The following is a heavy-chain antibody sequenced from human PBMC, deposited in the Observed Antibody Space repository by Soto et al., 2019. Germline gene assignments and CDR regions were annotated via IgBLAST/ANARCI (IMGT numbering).Heavy chain of an antibody. V-gene: IGHV4-34*01. CDR1: GGSFSGYY. Sequence: ASETLSLTCAVYGGSFSGYYWSWIRQPPGKGLEWIGEIDHSGTTKYYNPSLKSRVTISVDTSKNQMSLKLNSVTAADTAVYYCARGRIAGRLINWFDPWGQGTLVTVSS. CDR3: ARGRIAGRLINWFDP. CDR2: IDHSGTT. D-gene: IGHD6-6*01. J-gene: IGHJ5*02.